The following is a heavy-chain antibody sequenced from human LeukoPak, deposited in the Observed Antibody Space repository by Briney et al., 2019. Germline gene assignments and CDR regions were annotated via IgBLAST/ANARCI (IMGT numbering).Heavy chain of an antibody. CDR3: ARGRGAVVDI. Sequence: SETLSLTCAVYGGSFSGYYWSWIRQPPGKGLEWIGEINHSGSTNYNPSLKSRVTISVDTSKNQFSLKLSSVTAADTAVYYCARGRGAVVDIWGQGTMVTVSS. V-gene: IGHV4-34*01. J-gene: IGHJ3*02. CDR1: GGSFSGYY. D-gene: IGHD6-19*01. CDR2: INHSGST.